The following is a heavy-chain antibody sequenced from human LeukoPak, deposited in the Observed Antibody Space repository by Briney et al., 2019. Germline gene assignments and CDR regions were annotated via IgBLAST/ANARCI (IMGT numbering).Heavy chain of an antibody. D-gene: IGHD3-10*01. CDR3: VRITMVRGPY. CDR2: ISWNSGSI. V-gene: IGHV3-9*01. CDR1: GFTFDDYA. Sequence: GRSLRLSCAASGFTFDDYAMHWVRQAPGKGLEWVSGISWNSGSIGYADSVKGRFTISRDNAKNSLYLQMNSLRAEDTALYYCVRITMVRGPYWGQGTLVTVSS. J-gene: IGHJ4*02.